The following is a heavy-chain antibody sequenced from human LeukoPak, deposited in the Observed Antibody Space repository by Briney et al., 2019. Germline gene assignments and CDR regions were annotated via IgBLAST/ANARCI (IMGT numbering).Heavy chain of an antibody. CDR2: KYYSGST. Sequence: PSETLSLTCTVSGGSISNYYWSWIRQPPGKGLEWIAYKYYSGSTNYNPSLKSRVSVSVDTSKNQFSLKLSSVTAADTAVYYCARHQSFIRGVMIGWFDPWGQGTQVTVSS. CDR1: GGSISNYY. J-gene: IGHJ5*02. CDR3: ARHQSFIRGVMIGWFDP. V-gene: IGHV4-59*08. D-gene: IGHD3-10*01.